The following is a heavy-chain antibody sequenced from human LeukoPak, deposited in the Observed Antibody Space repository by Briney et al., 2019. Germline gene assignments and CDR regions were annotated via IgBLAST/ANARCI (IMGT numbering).Heavy chain of an antibody. CDR3: AKGGSGYYYYAFDI. CDR2: ISGRGGRT. CDR1: RFTFSSDA. J-gene: IGHJ3*02. V-gene: IGHV3-23*01. Sequence: PGWSLRLSCAASRFTFSSDAMSWVGQAPVKGREWVSAISGRGGRTYYADSVKGRVTISRDKSKNTLYRQMKNLRAEDTAVYYCAKGGSGYYYYAFDIWGPGALVIVSP. D-gene: IGHD3-22*01.